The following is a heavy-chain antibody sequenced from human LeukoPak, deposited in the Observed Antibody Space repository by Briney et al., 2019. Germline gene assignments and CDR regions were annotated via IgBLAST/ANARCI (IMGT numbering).Heavy chain of an antibody. CDR2: IRSKAYGGTT. V-gene: IGHV3-49*04. Sequence: GGSLRLSCTASGFTFGDYAMSWVRQAPGKGLEWVGFIRSKAYGGTTEYAASVKGRFTISRDDSKSIAYLQMNSLKTEDTAVYYCTSWVYYYDSSGYPGVYFDYWGQGTLVTVSS. CDR1: GFTFGDYA. D-gene: IGHD3-22*01. J-gene: IGHJ4*02. CDR3: TSWVYYYDSSGYPGVYFDY.